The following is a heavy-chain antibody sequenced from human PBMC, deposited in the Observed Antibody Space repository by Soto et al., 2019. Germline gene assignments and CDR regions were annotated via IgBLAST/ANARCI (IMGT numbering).Heavy chain of an antibody. Sequence: SETLSLTCTVSGASISGYYWSWIRKSAGKGLEWIGRIYATGTTDYNPSLKSRVMMSVDTSKKQFSLKLRSVTAADTAVYYCVRGGTKTLRDWFDPWGQGISVTVSS. CDR1: GASISGYY. CDR2: IYATGTT. D-gene: IGHD1-1*01. CDR3: VRGGTKTLRDWFDP. J-gene: IGHJ5*02. V-gene: IGHV4-4*07.